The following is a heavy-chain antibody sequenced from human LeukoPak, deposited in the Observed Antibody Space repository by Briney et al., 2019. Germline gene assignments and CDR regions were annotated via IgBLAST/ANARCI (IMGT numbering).Heavy chain of an antibody. Sequence: PGGSLRLSCAASGFTVSSYGMTWVRQAPGKGLEWVSAFSATDGSAQYAESVRGRFTISRDNSKNSLYLQMNSLGDEDTAVYFCAKARIAAAGTGAFDVWGQGTMVTVSS. J-gene: IGHJ3*01. V-gene: IGHV3-23*01. CDR1: GFTVSSYG. D-gene: IGHD6-13*01. CDR2: FSATDGSA. CDR3: AKARIAAAGTGAFDV.